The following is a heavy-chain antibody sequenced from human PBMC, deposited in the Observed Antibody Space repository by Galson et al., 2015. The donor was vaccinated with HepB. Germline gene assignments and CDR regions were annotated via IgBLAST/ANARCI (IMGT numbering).Heavy chain of an antibody. J-gene: IGHJ4*02. CDR1: GYIFINYG. V-gene: IGHV1-18*04. CDR2: ISGISGNT. Sequence: SVKVSCKASGYIFINYGISWVRQAPGQGPEWMGWISGISGNTHYAQKLQGRVTMTRNTSTSTAYMELRSLRSDDTAMYYCARGLGDDYVPLFDFWGQGTLVTVSS. D-gene: IGHD3-16*01. CDR3: ARGLGDDYVPLFDF.